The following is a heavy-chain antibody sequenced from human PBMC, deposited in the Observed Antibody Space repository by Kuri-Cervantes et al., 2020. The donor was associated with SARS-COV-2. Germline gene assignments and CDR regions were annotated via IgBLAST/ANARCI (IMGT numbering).Heavy chain of an antibody. V-gene: IGHV1-46*01. J-gene: IGHJ4*02. CDR3: ARGVYDYVWGSYRLMGDY. CDR2: INPSDGTT. Sequence: ASVKVSCKASGYTFTNYHMHWVRQAPGQGLEWIGIINPSDGTTMYAQIFQGRVTMTRNTSISTAYMELSSLRSEDTAVYYCARGVYDYVWGSYRLMGDYWGQGTLVTVSS. D-gene: IGHD3-16*02. CDR1: GYTFTNYH.